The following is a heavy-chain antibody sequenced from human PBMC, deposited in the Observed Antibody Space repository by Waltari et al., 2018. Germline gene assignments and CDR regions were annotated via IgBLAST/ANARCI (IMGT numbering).Heavy chain of an antibody. V-gene: IGHV3-23*01. J-gene: IGHJ4*02. CDR1: GFTFSSYA. Sequence: DVQLLESGGGLVQPGGSLRLSCVASGFTFSSYAMTWVRQAPGKGLEWVSAISGSGGSTYYADSVKGRFTISRDNSKNTLYLQMNSLRAEDTAVYYCAKDLSSSWSYFDYWGQGTLVTVSS. CDR3: AKDLSSSWSYFDY. D-gene: IGHD6-13*01. CDR2: ISGSGGST.